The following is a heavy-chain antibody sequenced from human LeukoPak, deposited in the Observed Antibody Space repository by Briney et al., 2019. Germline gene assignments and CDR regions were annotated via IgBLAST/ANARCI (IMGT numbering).Heavy chain of an antibody. J-gene: IGHJ3*02. D-gene: IGHD1-26*01. CDR1: GDSISNSNYY. V-gene: IGHV4-39*01. Sequence: SETLSLTCTVSGDSISNSNYYWGWIRQPPGKGLEWIGTIYYSGTTYYDPSLKSRVTTSVYTSKNQFSLKLRSVTAADTAVYYCARHIYSGTDGDAFDIWGQGAMVTVSS. CDR3: ARHIYSGTDGDAFDI. CDR2: IYYSGTT.